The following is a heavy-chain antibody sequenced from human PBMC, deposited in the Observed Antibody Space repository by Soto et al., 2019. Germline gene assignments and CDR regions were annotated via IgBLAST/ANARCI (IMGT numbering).Heavy chain of an antibody. CDR1: GFTFDSYD. Sequence: GGSLRLSXAASGFTFDSYDMNWVRQAPGKGLEWVSGISASGASIFYTDSVKGRFSISRDNSRNTLFLQMDSLRAEDTAVYYCAKATHYGDYYFDYWGQGTQVTVSS. D-gene: IGHD4-17*01. J-gene: IGHJ4*02. V-gene: IGHV3-23*01. CDR3: AKATHYGDYYFDY. CDR2: ISASGASI.